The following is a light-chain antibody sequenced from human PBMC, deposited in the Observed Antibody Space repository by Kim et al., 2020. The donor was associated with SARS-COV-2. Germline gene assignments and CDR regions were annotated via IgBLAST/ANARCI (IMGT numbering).Light chain of an antibody. V-gene: IGKV3-20*01. CDR1: QSVDSNF. Sequence: LSPGERASLSCRASQSVDSNFLAWYQQKPGQAPRLLIYGASNRTTGIPDGFSGSGSGTDFTLTISRLEPEDFEVYYCQQYGRSPTFGQGTKVDIK. CDR3: QQYGRSPT. J-gene: IGKJ1*01. CDR2: GAS.